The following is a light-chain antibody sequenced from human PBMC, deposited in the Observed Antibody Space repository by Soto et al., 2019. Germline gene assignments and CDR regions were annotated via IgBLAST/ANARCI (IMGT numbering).Light chain of an antibody. V-gene: IGLV1-44*01. CDR1: SSNIGSNT. CDR3: AAWDDSLNGLV. Sequence: QSVLTQPPSASGTPGQRVTISCSGSSSNIGSNTVNWYQQLPGTAPKLLLYSDNQRPSGVPDRFSGSKSGTSASLAISGLQSEDEADYSCAAWDDSLNGLVFGGGTKVTVL. J-gene: IGLJ2*01. CDR2: SDN.